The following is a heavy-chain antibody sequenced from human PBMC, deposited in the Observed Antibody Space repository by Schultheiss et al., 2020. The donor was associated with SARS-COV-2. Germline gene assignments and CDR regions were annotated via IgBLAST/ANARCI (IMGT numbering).Heavy chain of an antibody. CDR1: GGPFNNYY. V-gene: IGHV4-34*01. D-gene: IGHD3-10*01. Sequence: SETLSLTCAVYGGPFNNYYWSWIRQPPGKGLEWIGEINHSGSTNYNPSLKSRVTISVDTSKNQFSLKLSSVTAADTTVYYCAGLWFGELLENYWGQGTLVTVSS. CDR3: AGLWFGELLENY. J-gene: IGHJ4*02. CDR2: INHSGST.